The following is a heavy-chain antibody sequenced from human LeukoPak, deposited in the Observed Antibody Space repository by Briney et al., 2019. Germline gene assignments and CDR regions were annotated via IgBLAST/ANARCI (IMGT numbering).Heavy chain of an antibody. CDR1: GFTFSSYG. V-gene: IGHV3-30*02. CDR3: ARGQQPNYFYYYYMDV. CDR2: IRYDGSNK. J-gene: IGHJ6*03. Sequence: PGGSLRLSCAASGFTFSSYGMHWVRQAPGKGLEWVAFIRYDGSNKYYADSVKGRFTISRDNSKNTLYLQMNGLRAEDTAVYYCARGQQPNYFYYYYMDVWGKGTTVTVSS. D-gene: IGHD6-13*01.